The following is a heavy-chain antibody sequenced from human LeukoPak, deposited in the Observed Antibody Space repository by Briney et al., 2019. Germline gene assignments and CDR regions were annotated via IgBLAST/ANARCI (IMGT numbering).Heavy chain of an antibody. D-gene: IGHD6-6*01. Sequence: PGGSLRLSCAASGFTFSSYAMHWVRQAPGKGLEWVAVISYDGSNKYYADSVKGRFTISRDNSKNTLYLQMNSLRAEDTAVYYCARDSPPARPYYYYYYMDVWGKGTTVTVSS. CDR2: ISYDGSNK. J-gene: IGHJ6*03. CDR3: ARDSPPARPYYYYYYMDV. CDR1: GFTFSSYA. V-gene: IGHV3-30-3*01.